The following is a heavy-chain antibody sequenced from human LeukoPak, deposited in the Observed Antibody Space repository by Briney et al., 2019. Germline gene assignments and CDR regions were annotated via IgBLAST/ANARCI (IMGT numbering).Heavy chain of an antibody. V-gene: IGHV4-34*01. CDR2: IYESGTT. CDR3: ARGAWATRLGS. D-gene: IGHD2-15*01. CDR1: GESLNSYY. J-gene: IGHJ4*02. Sequence: SETLSLTCAVYGESLNSYYWSWVRQPPGEGPEWIGEIYESGTTKYNPSLKSRVTISMVPSKQQFSLSLNSVTAADTAVYYCARGAWATRLGSWGLGTPVIVSS.